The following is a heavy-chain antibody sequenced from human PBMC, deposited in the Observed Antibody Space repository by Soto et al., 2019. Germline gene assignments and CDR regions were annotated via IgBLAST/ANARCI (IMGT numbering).Heavy chain of an antibody. V-gene: IGHV3-30*18. Sequence: GGSLRLSCAGSGFTFSNYAIHWVRQAPGKGLEWVAVISYDGNDKYYGDSVQGRFTISRDNSKKTLYVQMNSLRPEDTAVYYCAKGGYSSNWYTTFFDYWGQGTLVTVSS. CDR2: ISYDGNDK. CDR3: AKGGYSSNWYTTFFDY. D-gene: IGHD6-13*01. J-gene: IGHJ4*02. CDR1: GFTFSNYA.